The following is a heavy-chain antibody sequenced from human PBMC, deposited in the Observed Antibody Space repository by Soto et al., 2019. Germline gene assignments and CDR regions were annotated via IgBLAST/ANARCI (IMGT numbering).Heavy chain of an antibody. J-gene: IGHJ5*02. V-gene: IGHV1-3*01. CDR3: ARGADEIVVVPAAISVWFDP. D-gene: IGHD2-2*01. CDR2: INAGNGNT. CDR1: GYTFTSYA. Sequence: ASVKVSCKASGYTFTSYAMHWVRQAPGQRLEWMGWINAGNGNTKYSQKFQGRVTITRDTSASTAYMELSSLRSEDTAVYYCARGADEIVVVPAAISVWFDPWGQGTLVTVSS.